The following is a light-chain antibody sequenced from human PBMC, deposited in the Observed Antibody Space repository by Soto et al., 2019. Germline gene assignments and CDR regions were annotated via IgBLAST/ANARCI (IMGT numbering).Light chain of an antibody. CDR2: GAS. CDR3: QQYGSSSLT. Sequence: EIVLTQYPGTVYLSPGERATLSCRASQSVSSSYLAWYQQKPGQAPRLLIYGASSRATGIPDRFSGSGSGTDFTLTISRLEPEDFAVYYCQQYGSSSLTFGGGTKVEIK. J-gene: IGKJ4*01. CDR1: QSVSSSY. V-gene: IGKV3-20*01.